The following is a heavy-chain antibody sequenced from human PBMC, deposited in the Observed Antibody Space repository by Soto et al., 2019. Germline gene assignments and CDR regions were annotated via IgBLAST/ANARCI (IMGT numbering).Heavy chain of an antibody. CDR3: ASGYGYNSGSFDF. J-gene: IGHJ4*02. CDR1: GFTFRSYG. CDR2: IWYDGSNK. V-gene: IGHV3-33*01. Sequence: GGSLRLSCAASGFTFRSYGMHWVRQAPGKGLEWVAVIWYDGSNKYYADSVKGRFTISRDNSKNTLYLQMDSLRVEDTAVYSCASGYGYNSGSFDFWGQGTLVTVSS. D-gene: IGHD5-18*01.